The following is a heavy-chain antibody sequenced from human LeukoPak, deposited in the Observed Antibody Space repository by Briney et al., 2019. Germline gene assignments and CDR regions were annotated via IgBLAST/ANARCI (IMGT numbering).Heavy chain of an antibody. V-gene: IGHV3-23*01. CDR1: GFAFGSEA. J-gene: IGHJ4*02. CDR3: AKDQVGYSGYEPFDY. D-gene: IGHD5-12*01. CDR2: ISPGGGTT. Sequence: QPGGSLRLSCAVSGFAFGSEAMSWVRQSPARGLEWVASISPGGGTTYYADYVKGRFTISRDNSKNSLFVQMNSLRAEDTAVYYCAKDQVGYSGYEPFDYWGQGTLVTVSS.